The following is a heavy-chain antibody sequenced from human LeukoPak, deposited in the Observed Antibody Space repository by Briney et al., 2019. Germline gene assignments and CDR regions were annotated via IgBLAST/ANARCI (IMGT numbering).Heavy chain of an antibody. V-gene: IGHV3-48*04. CDR1: GFTFSSYS. CDR3: ARVGWFGELSLLYFDY. D-gene: IGHD3-10*01. Sequence: GGSLRLSCAASGFTFSSYSMNWVRQAPGKGLEWVSYISSSSTIYYADSVKGRFTISRDNAKNSLYLQMNSLRAEDTAVYYCARVGWFGELSLLYFDYWGQGTLVTVSS. CDR2: ISSSSTI. J-gene: IGHJ4*01.